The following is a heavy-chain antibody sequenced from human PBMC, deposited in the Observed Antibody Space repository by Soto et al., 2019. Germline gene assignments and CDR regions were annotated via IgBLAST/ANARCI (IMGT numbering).Heavy chain of an antibody. V-gene: IGHV3-23*01. Sequence: GGSLRLSCAASGFTFSSYAMSWVRQAPGKGLEWVSAISGSGGSTYYADSVKGRFTISRDNSKNTLYLQMNSLRAEDTAVYYCAKRHYYDSSGYYPQGGYYYYGMDVWGQGTTVTSP. D-gene: IGHD3-22*01. CDR3: AKRHYYDSSGYYPQGGYYYYGMDV. J-gene: IGHJ6*02. CDR2: ISGSGGST. CDR1: GFTFSSYA.